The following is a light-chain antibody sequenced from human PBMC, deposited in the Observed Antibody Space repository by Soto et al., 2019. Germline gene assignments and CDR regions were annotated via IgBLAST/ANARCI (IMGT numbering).Light chain of an antibody. Sequence: QSVLTQPRSVSGSPGQSVTISCTGTSSDVGIYNYVSWYQHHPGKAPELIIYDVIKRPSGVPDRFSGSKSGITASLTISGLQADDEADYYCCSYAATSTLVFGGGTKLTVL. CDR2: DVI. CDR1: SSDVGIYNY. J-gene: IGLJ3*02. CDR3: CSYAATSTLV. V-gene: IGLV2-11*01.